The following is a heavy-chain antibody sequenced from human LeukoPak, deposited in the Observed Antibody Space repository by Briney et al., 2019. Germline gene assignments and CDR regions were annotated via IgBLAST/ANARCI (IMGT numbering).Heavy chain of an antibody. CDR1: GGSISSSSYY. CDR2: IYYSGST. CDR3: ARQSGSYGLLFDY. J-gene: IGHJ4*02. D-gene: IGHD1-26*01. V-gene: IGHV4-39*07. Sequence: PSETLSLTCTVSGGSISSSSYYWGWIRQPPGKGLEWIGSIYYSGSTYYNPSLKSRVTISVDTSKNQFSLKLSSVTAADTAVYYCARQSGSYGLLFDYWGQGTLVTVSS.